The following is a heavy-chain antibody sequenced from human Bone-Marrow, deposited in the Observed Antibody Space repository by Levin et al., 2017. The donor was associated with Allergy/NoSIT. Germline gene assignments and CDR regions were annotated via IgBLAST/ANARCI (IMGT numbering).Heavy chain of an antibody. CDR2: ISGSGGNI. Sequence: PGGSLRLSCAASGFTSSNYAMSWVRQAPGKGLEWVSAISGSGGNIYYADSVKGRFTISRDNSKNTLHLQMNSLRAEDTAVYYWTKDPSSGWYGGFDYWGQGTLVTVSS. J-gene: IGHJ4*02. D-gene: IGHD6-19*01. CDR3: TKDPSSGWYGGFDY. CDR1: GFTSSNYA. V-gene: IGHV3-23*01.